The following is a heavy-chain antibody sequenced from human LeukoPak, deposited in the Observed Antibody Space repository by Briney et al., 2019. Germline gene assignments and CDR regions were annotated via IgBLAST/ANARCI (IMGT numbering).Heavy chain of an antibody. Sequence: SETLSLTCTVSGGSISSYYWSWIRQPPGKGLEWIGYIYYSGSTNYNPSLKSRVTISVDTSKNQFSLKLSSVTAADTAGYYCARSGGEVLLYYGAQEPLVTVPS. CDR1: GGSISSYY. V-gene: IGHV4-59*08. D-gene: IGHD3-16*01. J-gene: IGHJ4*02. CDR2: IYYSGST. CDR3: ARSGGEVLLYY.